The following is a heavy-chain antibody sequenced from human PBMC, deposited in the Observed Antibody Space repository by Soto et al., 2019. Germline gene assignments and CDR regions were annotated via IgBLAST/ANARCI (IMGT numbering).Heavy chain of an antibody. CDR3: AKVGYDPLTPEHYYYYYYMDV. D-gene: IGHD5-12*01. V-gene: IGHV3-21*01. CDR1: GFTFSSYS. Sequence: GGSLRLSCAASGFTFSSYSMNWVRQAPGKGLEWVSSISSSSSYIYYADSVKGRFTISRDNAKNSLYLQMNSLGAEDTAVYYCAKVGYDPLTPEHYYYYYYMDVWGKGTTVTVSS. J-gene: IGHJ6*03. CDR2: ISSSSSYI.